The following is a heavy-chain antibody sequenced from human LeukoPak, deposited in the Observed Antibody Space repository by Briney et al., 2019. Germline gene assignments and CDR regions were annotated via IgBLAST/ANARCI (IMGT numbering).Heavy chain of an antibody. V-gene: IGHV3-30*02. CDR1: GFTFSSYS. J-gene: IGHJ3*02. D-gene: IGHD3-9*01. CDR2: IRYDGSNK. CDR3: AKDHYDILTDAFDI. Sequence: PGGSLRLSCAASGFTFSSYSMNWVRQAPGKGLEWVAFIRYDGSNKYYADSVKGRFTISRDNSKNTLYLQMNSLRAEDTAVYYCAKDHYDILTDAFDIWGQGTMVTVSS.